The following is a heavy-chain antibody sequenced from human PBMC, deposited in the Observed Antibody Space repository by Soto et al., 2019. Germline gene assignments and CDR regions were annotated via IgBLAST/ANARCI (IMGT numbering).Heavy chain of an antibody. CDR1: GGSISSYY. V-gene: IGHV4-59*01. Sequence: ETLSLTCTVSGGSISSYYWSWIRQPPGKGLEWIGYIYYSGSTNYNPSLKSRVTISVDTSKNQFSLKLSSVTAADTAVYYCARAYSGSYYVYFDYWGQGTLVTVSS. D-gene: IGHD1-26*01. CDR3: ARAYSGSYYVYFDY. J-gene: IGHJ4*02. CDR2: IYYSGST.